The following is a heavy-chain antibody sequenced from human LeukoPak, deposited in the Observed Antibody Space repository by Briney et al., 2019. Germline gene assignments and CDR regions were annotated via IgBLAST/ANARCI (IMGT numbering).Heavy chain of an antibody. J-gene: IGHJ4*02. CDR1: GGSISSYY. Sequence: AETLSLTCTVSGGSISSYYWSWLRQPPGKGLEWIGDIYYSGSTNYNPSLKSRVTISVDTSKNQFSLKLSSVTAADTAVYYCARDGRDGYNQFHYWGQGTLVTVSS. D-gene: IGHD5-24*01. V-gene: IGHV4-59*01. CDR3: ARDGRDGYNQFHY. CDR2: IYYSGST.